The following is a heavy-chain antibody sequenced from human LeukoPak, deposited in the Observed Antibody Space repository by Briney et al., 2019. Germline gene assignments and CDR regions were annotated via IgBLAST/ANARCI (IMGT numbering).Heavy chain of an antibody. V-gene: IGHV3-30*02. Sequence: GGSLRLSCAASGFTFSNYGMHWVRQAPGKGLEWVAFIRYDGTNKYYADSVKGRFTISRDNSKNTLYLQMNSLRAEDTAVFYRATFPYYFDSSGSYYFDFWGQGTLVTVSS. CDR3: ATFPYYFDSSGSYYFDF. CDR2: IRYDGTNK. J-gene: IGHJ4*02. D-gene: IGHD3-22*01. CDR1: GFTFSNYG.